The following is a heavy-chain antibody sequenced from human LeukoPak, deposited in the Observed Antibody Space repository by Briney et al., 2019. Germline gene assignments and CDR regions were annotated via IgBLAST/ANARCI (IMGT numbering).Heavy chain of an antibody. J-gene: IGHJ5*02. CDR3: ARDGWFGDYNWFDP. V-gene: IGHV3-48*01. CDR1: GFTFSSYS. CDR2: ISSASNTI. D-gene: IGHD3-10*01. Sequence: PGGTLRLSCAASGFTFSSYSMNWVRQAPGKGLEWVSYISSASNTIYYADSVKGRFTISRDNAKNSLYLQMISLRAEDTAMYYCARDGWFGDYNWFDPWGQGTLVTVSS.